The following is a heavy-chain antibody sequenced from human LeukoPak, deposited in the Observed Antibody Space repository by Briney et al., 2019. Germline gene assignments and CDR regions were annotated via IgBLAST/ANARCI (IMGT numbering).Heavy chain of an antibody. Sequence: GGSLRLSCAASAFTFSNYNLNWVRQAPGKGLEWVSSITSSSSYMYHADSVKGRFTISRDNAKNSLYLQMNSLRAEDTAVYFCARGTFCSSASCYTPSYFDYWGQGTLVTVSS. CDR1: AFTFSNYN. CDR2: ITSSSSYM. D-gene: IGHD2-2*02. J-gene: IGHJ4*02. V-gene: IGHV3-21*01. CDR3: ARGTFCSSASCYTPSYFDY.